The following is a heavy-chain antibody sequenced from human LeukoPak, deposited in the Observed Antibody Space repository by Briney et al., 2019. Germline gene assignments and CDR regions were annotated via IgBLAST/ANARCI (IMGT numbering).Heavy chain of an antibody. D-gene: IGHD1-26*01. V-gene: IGHV3-7*01. Sequence: GGSLRLSCAASGFTFSTYWLSWVRQAPGKGLEWAANIKQDGSEKYYVDSVRGRFTISRDNAKNSLYLQMNTLRAEDTATYYCARSPLKWELPGYWGQGTLVTVSS. J-gene: IGHJ4*02. CDR3: ARSPLKWELPGY. CDR1: GFTFSTYW. CDR2: IKQDGSEK.